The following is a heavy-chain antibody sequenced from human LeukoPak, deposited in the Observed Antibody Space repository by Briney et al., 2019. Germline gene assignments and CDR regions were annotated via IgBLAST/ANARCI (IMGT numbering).Heavy chain of an antibody. CDR1: GGSLSSYY. J-gene: IGHJ5*02. D-gene: IGHD2-2*01. Sequence: SETLSLTCPVSGGSLSSYYWSWIRQPAGKGLEWIGRIYTSGSTNYNPSLKSRVTMSVDTSKNQFSLKLSSVTAADTAVYYCARELLGYCSSTSCYWFDPWGQGTLVTVSS. CDR2: IYTSGST. CDR3: ARELLGYCSSTSCYWFDP. V-gene: IGHV4-4*07.